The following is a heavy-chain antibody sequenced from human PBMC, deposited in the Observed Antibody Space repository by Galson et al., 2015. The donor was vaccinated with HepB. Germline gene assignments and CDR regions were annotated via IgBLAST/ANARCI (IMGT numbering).Heavy chain of an antibody. CDR1: GYTFTSYG. J-gene: IGHJ6*02. V-gene: IGHV1-18*01. CDR2: ISAYNGNT. Sequence: SVRVSCKASGYTFTSYGISWVRQAPGQGLEWMGWISAYNGNTNYAQKLQGRVTMTTDTSTSTAYMELRSLRSDDTAVYYCARALPVYYYGMDVWGQGTTVTVSS. CDR3: ARALPVYYYGMDV.